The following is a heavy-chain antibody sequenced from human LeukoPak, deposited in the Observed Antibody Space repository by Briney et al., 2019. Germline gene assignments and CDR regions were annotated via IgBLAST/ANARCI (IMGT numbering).Heavy chain of an antibody. CDR3: ANENYYGSGSYPDY. Sequence: GGSLRLSCAASGFTFSSYGIPWVRQAPGKGLEWVALISYDGSNKYYADSVKGRFTSSRDNSKNTLYLQMNSLGAEDTAVYYCANENYYGSGSYPDYWGQGTLVTVSS. D-gene: IGHD3-10*01. V-gene: IGHV3-30*18. CDR2: ISYDGSNK. CDR1: GFTFSSYG. J-gene: IGHJ4*02.